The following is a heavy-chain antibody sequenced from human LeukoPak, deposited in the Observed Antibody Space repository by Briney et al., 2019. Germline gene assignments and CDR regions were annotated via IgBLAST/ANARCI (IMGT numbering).Heavy chain of an antibody. D-gene: IGHD3-10*02. J-gene: IGHJ4*02. Sequence: GASLKVSCKASGYTFTGLFIHWVRQAPRQGLEWMGRINPKSGGTNSVQKFQDRVTMTSDTSITTAYMELSRLRSDDTAVYYCARQSGNYVDWGQGTLVTVSS. CDR1: GYTFTGLF. CDR3: ARQSGNYVD. V-gene: IGHV1-2*06. CDR2: INPKSGGT.